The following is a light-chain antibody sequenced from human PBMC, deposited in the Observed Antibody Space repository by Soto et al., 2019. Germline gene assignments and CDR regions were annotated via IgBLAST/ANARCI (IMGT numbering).Light chain of an antibody. CDR1: SGHSSYA. CDR2: LNSDGSH. Sequence: QPVLTQSPSASASLGASVKLTCTLSSGHSSYAIAWHQQQPEKGPRYLMKLNSDGSHSKGDGIPDRFSGSSSGAERYLTISSRQSEDEADYYCQTWGPGIVFGGGTTLTVL. CDR3: QTWGPGIV. V-gene: IGLV4-69*01. J-gene: IGLJ2*01.